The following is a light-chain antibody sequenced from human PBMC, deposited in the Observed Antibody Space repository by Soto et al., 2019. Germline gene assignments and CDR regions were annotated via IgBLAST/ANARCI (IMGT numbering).Light chain of an antibody. Sequence: DLDMTQSPSTLSASVGDRLTITCRASQTIRRWLAWYQQRPGKAPKVLIYDASTLESGVPARFSGSGSETEFTLTISSLQPEDSATYYCQHYDSDPWTFGQGTKV. V-gene: IGKV1-5*01. CDR3: QHYDSDPWT. J-gene: IGKJ1*01. CDR1: QTIRRW. CDR2: DAS.